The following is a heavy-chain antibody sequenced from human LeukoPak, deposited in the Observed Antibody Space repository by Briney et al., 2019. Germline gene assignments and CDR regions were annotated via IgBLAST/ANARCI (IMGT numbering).Heavy chain of an antibody. CDR3: AKGRGYCTGGSCYSDY. Sequence: PGGSLRLSCTASGFTFSNYAMSWVRQAPGKGLECVSTISGSDGSTYYADSVKGRFTTSRDNSKNTLYLQMNGLRVEDTAIYYCAKGRGYCTGGSCYSDYWGQGTLVTVSS. CDR2: ISGSDGST. D-gene: IGHD2-15*01. V-gene: IGHV3-23*01. J-gene: IGHJ4*02. CDR1: GFTFSNYA.